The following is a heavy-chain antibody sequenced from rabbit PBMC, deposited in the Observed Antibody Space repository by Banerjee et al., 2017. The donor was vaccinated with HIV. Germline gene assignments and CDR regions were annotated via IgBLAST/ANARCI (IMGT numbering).Heavy chain of an antibody. V-gene: IGHV1S43*01. CDR1: GIDFSSYYY. CDR3: ARGVVAGGRLDL. CDR2: IYPDYGST. D-gene: IGHD4-1*01. Sequence: QEQLVESGGGLVQPEGSLTLTCKASGIDFSSYYYMCWVRQAPGKGLEWIAYIYPDYGSTDYASWVNGRFTISLDNAQNTVFLQMTSLTAADTATYFCARGVVAGGRLDLWGPGTLVTVS. J-gene: IGHJ3*01.